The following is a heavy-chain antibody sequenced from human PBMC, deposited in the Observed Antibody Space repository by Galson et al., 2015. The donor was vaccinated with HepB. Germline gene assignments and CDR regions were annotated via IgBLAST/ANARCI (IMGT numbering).Heavy chain of an antibody. V-gene: IGHV1-2*04. J-gene: IGHJ5*02. CDR3: ARDRKGVYDILTGSLGFDP. CDR1: GYTFTGYY. Sequence: SVKVSCKASGYTFTGYYMHWVRQAPGQGLEWMGWINPNSGGTNYAQKFQGWVTMTRDTSISTAYMELSRLRSDDTAVYYCARDRKGVYDILTGSLGFDPWGQGTLVTVSS. D-gene: IGHD3-9*01. CDR2: INPNSGGT.